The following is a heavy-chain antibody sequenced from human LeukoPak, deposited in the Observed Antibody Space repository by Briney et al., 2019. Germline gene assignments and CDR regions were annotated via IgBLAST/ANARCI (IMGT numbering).Heavy chain of an antibody. CDR3: ARDQEAFDY. CDR2: IYPRXXXX. J-gene: IGHJ4*02. Sequence: ASVKVSCKASGYSFTSNYIHWVRQAPGQGLEWMGMIYPRXXXXXXXXXXQGRVTVTXDTSTSTVHMELSGLRSEDTAVYYCARDQEAFDYWGQGTLVTVSS. V-gene: IGHV1-46*01. CDR1: GYSFTSNY.